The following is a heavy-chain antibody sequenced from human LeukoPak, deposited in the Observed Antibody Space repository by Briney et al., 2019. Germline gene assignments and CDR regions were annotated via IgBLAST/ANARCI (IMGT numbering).Heavy chain of an antibody. Sequence: PGGSLRLSCAASGFTFSSYEMNWVRQAPGKVLEWVSYISSSGSTIYYADSVKGRFTVSRDNAKHSRYLQLDSRRHEDTAVYYCAELGSTMIAGVWGKGTTVTISS. CDR1: GFTFSSYE. CDR3: AELGSTMIAGV. J-gene: IGHJ6*04. V-gene: IGHV3-48*03. CDR2: ISSSGSTI. D-gene: IGHD3-22*01.